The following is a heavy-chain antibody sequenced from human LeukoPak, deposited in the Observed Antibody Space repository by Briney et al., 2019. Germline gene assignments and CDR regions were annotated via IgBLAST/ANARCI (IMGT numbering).Heavy chain of an antibody. J-gene: IGHJ5*02. CDR2: IYYSGST. CDR3: ARGSPTTILTIGWFDP. CDR1: GGSISSSSYY. V-gene: IGHV4-39*01. D-gene: IGHD3-9*01. Sequence: SETLSLTCTVSGGSISSSSYYWGWIRQPPGKGLEWIGSIYYSGSTYYNPSLKSRVTISVDTSKNQFSLRLTSVTAADTAVYYCARGSPTTILTIGWFDPWGQGTLVTVSS.